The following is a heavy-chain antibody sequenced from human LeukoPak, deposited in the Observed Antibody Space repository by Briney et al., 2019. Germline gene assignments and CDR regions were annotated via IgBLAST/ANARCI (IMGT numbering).Heavy chain of an antibody. Sequence: ASVKVSCKASGYTFTSYGISWVRQAPGQGLEWMGWISAYNGNTNYAQKPQGRVTMTTDTSTSTAYMELRSLRSDDTAVYYCARGGIQLWLRGQFDYWGQGTLVTVSS. J-gene: IGHJ4*02. D-gene: IGHD5-18*01. CDR2: ISAYNGNT. CDR3: ARGGIQLWLRGQFDY. V-gene: IGHV1-18*01. CDR1: GYTFTSYG.